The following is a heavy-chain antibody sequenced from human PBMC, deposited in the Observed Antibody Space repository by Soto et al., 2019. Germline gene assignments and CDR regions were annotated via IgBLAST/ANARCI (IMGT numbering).Heavy chain of an antibody. Sequence: EVQLLESGGGLAQPGGTLRLSCAASGITLSNYAMSWVRQAPGEGLEWVSSISGSGGSTYNADSVKGRLTISRDNSKNTVYLHLKSLRVADTAVYYCAKASYSSSFWYFDLWGCGTLVTVSS. CDR3: AKASYSSSFWYFDL. CDR1: GITLSNYA. D-gene: IGHD6-6*01. J-gene: IGHJ2*01. CDR2: ISGSGGST. V-gene: IGHV3-23*01.